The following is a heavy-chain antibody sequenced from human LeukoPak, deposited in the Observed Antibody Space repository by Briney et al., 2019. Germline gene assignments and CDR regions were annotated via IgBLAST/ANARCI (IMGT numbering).Heavy chain of an antibody. CDR1: GYTFTGYY. D-gene: IGHD3-3*01. V-gene: IGHV1-18*04. J-gene: IGHJ4*02. CDR3: ARDLFSSAIDY. CDR2: ISAYNGNT. Sequence: ASVKVSCKASGYTFTGYYMHWVRQAPGQGLEWMGWISAYNGNTNYAQKLQGRVTMTTDTSTSTAYMELRSLRSDDTAVYYCARDLFSSAIDYWGQGTLVTVSS.